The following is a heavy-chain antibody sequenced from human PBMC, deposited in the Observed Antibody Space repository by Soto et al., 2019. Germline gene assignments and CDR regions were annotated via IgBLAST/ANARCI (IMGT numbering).Heavy chain of an antibody. J-gene: IGHJ6*02. V-gene: IGHV4-39*01. D-gene: IGHD3-9*01. CDR2: IYYSGST. CDR3: ARIEYYDILTGLTPHYYYYGMDV. CDR1: GGSISSSSYY. Sequence: SQTLSVTCTVAGGSISSSSYYWGWIRQPPGKGLEWIGSIYYSGSTYYNPSLKSRVTISVDTSKNQFSLKLSSVTAADTAVYYCARIEYYDILTGLTPHYYYYGMDVWGQGTTVTVSS.